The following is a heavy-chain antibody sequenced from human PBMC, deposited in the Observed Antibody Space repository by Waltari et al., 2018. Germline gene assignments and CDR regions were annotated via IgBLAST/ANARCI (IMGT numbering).Heavy chain of an antibody. CDR1: GFTFSSYG. Sequence: QVQLVESGGGVVQPGRSLRLSCAASGFTFSSYGMHGVRQAPGKGLEWVAVIWYDGSNKYYADSVKGRFTISRDNSKNTLYLQMNSLRAEDTAVYYCARGDGSGYFPLWGQGTLVTVSS. CDR2: IWYDGSNK. CDR3: ARGDGSGYFPL. J-gene: IGHJ4*02. D-gene: IGHD3-22*01. V-gene: IGHV3-33*01.